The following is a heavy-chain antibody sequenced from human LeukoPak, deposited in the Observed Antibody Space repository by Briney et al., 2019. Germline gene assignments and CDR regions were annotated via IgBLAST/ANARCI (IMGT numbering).Heavy chain of an antibody. J-gene: IGHJ4*02. D-gene: IGHD3-22*01. Sequence: WGSLRLSCAASGFTFSNAWMSWVRQAPGKGLEWVGRIKSKTDGGTTDYAAPVKGRFTISRDDSKNTLYLQMNSLKTEDTAVYYCTTYYYDSSGLDYWGQGTLVTVSS. CDR1: GFTFSNAW. V-gene: IGHV3-15*01. CDR2: IKSKTDGGTT. CDR3: TTYYYDSSGLDY.